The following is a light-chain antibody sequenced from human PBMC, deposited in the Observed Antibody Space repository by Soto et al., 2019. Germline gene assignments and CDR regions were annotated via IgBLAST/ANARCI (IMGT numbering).Light chain of an antibody. V-gene: IGKV3-20*01. J-gene: IGKJ1*01. CDR2: GAS. CDR3: QQYGSSRT. Sequence: EIVLTQSPGTLSFSPGERATLSCRASQSVSSSYLAWYQQKPGQAPRLLIYGASSRATGIPDRFSGSGSGTDLTLTISRLEPEDFAVYYCQQYGSSRTFGQGTKVEI. CDR1: QSVSSSY.